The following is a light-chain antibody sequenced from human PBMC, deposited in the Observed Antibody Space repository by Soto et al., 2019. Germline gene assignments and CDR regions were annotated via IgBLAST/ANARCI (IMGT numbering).Light chain of an antibody. Sequence: QSVLTQPPSVSGAPGQRVTISCTGSSSNIGAGYGVHWYQHLPGTAPKLLIYGNSNRPSGVPDRFSGSKSGPSASLAITGLQADDEADYYSQSYDSSMSAPYVFGTGTKVTVL. CDR1: SSNIGAGYG. V-gene: IGLV1-40*01. CDR3: QSYDSSMSAPYV. J-gene: IGLJ1*01. CDR2: GNS.